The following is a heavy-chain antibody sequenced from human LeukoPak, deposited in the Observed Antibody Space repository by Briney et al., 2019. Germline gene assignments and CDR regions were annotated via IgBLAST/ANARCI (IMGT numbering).Heavy chain of an antibody. CDR2: IYSGGST. CDR3: ARGTMVRGVIPNWFDP. V-gene: IGHV3-66*01. Sequence: GGSLRLSCAASGFTVSSNYMSWVRQAPGKGLEWVSVIYSGGSTYYADSVKGRFTISRDNSKNTLYLQMNSLRAGDTAVYYCARGTMVRGVIPNWFDPWGQGTLVTVSS. J-gene: IGHJ5*02. D-gene: IGHD3-10*01. CDR1: GFTVSSNY.